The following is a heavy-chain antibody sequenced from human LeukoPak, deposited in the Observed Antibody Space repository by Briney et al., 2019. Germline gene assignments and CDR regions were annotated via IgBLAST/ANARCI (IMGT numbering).Heavy chain of an antibody. Sequence: GGSLRLSCAASGFTFSSYSMNWVRQAPGKGLEGVSSISSSSSYIYYADSVKGRFTISRDNAKNSLYLQMNSLRAEDTAVYYCARVLAAAAPYYFDYWGQGTLVTVSS. CDR1: GFTFSSYS. J-gene: IGHJ4*02. CDR3: ARVLAAAAPYYFDY. D-gene: IGHD6-13*01. V-gene: IGHV3-21*01. CDR2: ISSSSSYI.